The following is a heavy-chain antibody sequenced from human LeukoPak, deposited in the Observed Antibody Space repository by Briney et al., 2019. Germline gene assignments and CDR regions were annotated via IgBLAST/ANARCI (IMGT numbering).Heavy chain of an antibody. J-gene: IGHJ4*02. CDR1: GGTFSSYT. Sequence: SVKVSCKASGGTFSSYTISWVRQAPGQGLEWMGRINPILGIANYAQKFQGRVTITADKSTSTAYMELSSLRSEDTAVYYCARHRDYYDSSGSIGGGDYWGQGTLVTVSS. V-gene: IGHV1-69*02. CDR3: ARHRDYYDSSGSIGGGDY. CDR2: INPILGIA. D-gene: IGHD3-22*01.